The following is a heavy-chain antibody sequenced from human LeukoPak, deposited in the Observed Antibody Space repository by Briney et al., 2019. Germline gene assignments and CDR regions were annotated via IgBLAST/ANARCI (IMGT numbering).Heavy chain of an antibody. CDR2: ISYDGSNK. CDR1: GFTFSSYA. Sequence: PGGSLRLSCAASGFTFSSYAMHWVRQAPGKGLEWVAVISYDGSNKYYAGSVKGRFTISRDNSKNTLYLQMNSLRAEDTAVYYCAKALWELLYLDYWGQGTLVTVSS. V-gene: IGHV3-30*04. CDR3: AKALWELLYLDY. J-gene: IGHJ4*02. D-gene: IGHD1-26*01.